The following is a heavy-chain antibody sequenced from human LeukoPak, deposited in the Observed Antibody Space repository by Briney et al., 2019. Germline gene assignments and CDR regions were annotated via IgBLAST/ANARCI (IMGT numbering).Heavy chain of an antibody. CDR1: GYTFTGYY. Sequence: ASVKVSCKASGYTFTGYYMHWVRQAPGQGLEWMGWINPNSGGTNYAQKFQGRVTMTRDTSISTAYMELSRLRSDDTAVYYCARVPGCGGDCYVPEFDYWGQGTLVTVSS. CDR2: INPNSGGT. V-gene: IGHV1-2*02. J-gene: IGHJ4*02. CDR3: ARVPGCGGDCYVPEFDY. D-gene: IGHD2-21*02.